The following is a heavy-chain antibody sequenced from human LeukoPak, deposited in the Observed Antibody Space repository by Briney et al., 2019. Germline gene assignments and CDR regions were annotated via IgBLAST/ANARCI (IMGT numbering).Heavy chain of an antibody. J-gene: IGHJ6*02. Sequence: SETLSLTCTVSGGSVSSGSYYWSWIRQPPGKGLEWIGYIYYSGSTNYNPSLKSRVTISVDTSKNQFSLKLGSVTAADTAVYYCARDQWELLDYYYYGMDVWGQGTTVTVSS. V-gene: IGHV4-61*01. D-gene: IGHD1-26*01. CDR3: ARDQWELLDYYYYGMDV. CDR1: GGSVSSGSYY. CDR2: IYYSGST.